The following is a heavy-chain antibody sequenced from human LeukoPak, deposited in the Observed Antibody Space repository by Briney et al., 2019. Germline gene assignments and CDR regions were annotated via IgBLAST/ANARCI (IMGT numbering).Heavy chain of an antibody. V-gene: IGHV3-23*01. CDR3: AKDPAPPDSGIYYKFFDY. J-gene: IGHJ4*02. CDR1: GFTFSSYA. D-gene: IGHD3-10*01. Sequence: QPGGSLRLSCAASGFTFSSYAMSWVRQAPGKGLEWVSIISGSGGSTYYADSVKGRFTISRDNSKNTLYLQMNSLRAEGTAVYYCAKDPAPPDSGIYYKFFDYWGQGTLVTVSS. CDR2: ISGSGGST.